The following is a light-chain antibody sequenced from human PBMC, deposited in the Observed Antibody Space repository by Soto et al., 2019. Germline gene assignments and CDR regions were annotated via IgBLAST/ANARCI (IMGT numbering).Light chain of an antibody. J-gene: IGKJ1*01. V-gene: IGKV3-20*01. CDR2: GAS. CDR1: QSVSSNY. CDR3: QQYGRSPWT. Sequence: EIALTQSPGTLSLSPGERATLSCRASQSVSSNYLAWYQQKPGQAPRILIYGASSRATGIPDRFSGSGSGTDFTLTISRREPEDFAVYYCQQYGRSPWTFGQGTKVEIK.